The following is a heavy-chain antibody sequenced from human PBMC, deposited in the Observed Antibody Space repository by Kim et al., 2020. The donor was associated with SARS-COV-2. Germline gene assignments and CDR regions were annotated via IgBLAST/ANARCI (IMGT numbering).Heavy chain of an antibody. Sequence: GGSLRLSCAASGFTFSYYGMSWVRQAPGKGLEWVSTFSGSGGSTYYADSVKGRFTISRDNSKNTLYLQINSLRAEDTAVYYCAKEASRFSYYFDHWGQGTLVTVSS. CDR1: GFTFSYYG. D-gene: IGHD6-13*01. V-gene: IGHV3-23*01. CDR3: AKEASRFSYYFDH. J-gene: IGHJ4*02. CDR2: FSGSGGST.